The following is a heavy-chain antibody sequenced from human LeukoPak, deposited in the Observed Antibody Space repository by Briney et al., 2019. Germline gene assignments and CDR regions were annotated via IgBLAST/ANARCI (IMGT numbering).Heavy chain of an antibody. CDR3: ARDHPEFDY. V-gene: IGHV3-30-3*01. J-gene: IGHJ4*02. CDR1: GFTFRNYV. Sequence: GRSLRLSCAASGFTFRNYVMHWVRQAPGKGLEWVAAMSYDRSNKYYADSVKGRFTISRDNSNNTLYLQMNSLRAEDTAVYYCARDHPEFDYWGQGTLVTVSS. CDR2: MSYDRSNK.